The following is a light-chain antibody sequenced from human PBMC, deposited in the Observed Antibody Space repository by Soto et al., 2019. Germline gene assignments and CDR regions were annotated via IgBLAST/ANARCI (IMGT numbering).Light chain of an antibody. CDR2: DIS. J-gene: IGKJ5*01. CDR3: QQYNIWRSIT. V-gene: IGKV3-15*01. CDR1: QSVGNK. Sequence: TPTLSPVQRPALSRQASQSVGNKVAWYQHKPGQTPRLIIYDISTRAAGVPARFSGSGYGTDFTLTISSLQSEDFAVYHCQQYNIWRSITFGQGTRLEIK.